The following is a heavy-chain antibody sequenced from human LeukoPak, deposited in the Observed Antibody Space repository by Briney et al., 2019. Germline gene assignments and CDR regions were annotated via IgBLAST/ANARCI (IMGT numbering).Heavy chain of an antibody. CDR3: AKEWGDWNYGYCYYYMDG. V-gene: IGHV3-30*02. Sequence: GGSLRLSCAASGFTFSSYGMHWVRQAPGKGLEWVAFIRYDGSNKYYADSVKGRFTISRDNSKNTLYLQMNSLRAEDTAVYYCAKEWGDWNYGYCYYYMDGWGKGTTVTVSS. D-gene: IGHD1-7*01. CDR2: IRYDGSNK. J-gene: IGHJ6*03. CDR1: GFTFSSYG.